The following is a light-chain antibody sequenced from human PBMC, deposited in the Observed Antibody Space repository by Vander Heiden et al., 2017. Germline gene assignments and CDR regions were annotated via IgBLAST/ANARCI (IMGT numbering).Light chain of an antibody. CDR2: DAS. V-gene: IGKV1-33*01. Sequence: DIQMTQSPSSLSASVGDRVTITCQASQDISNYLNWYQQKPGKAPKLLIYDASNLETGVPSRFSGSGSGTDFTFTIISLQPEDIATYYCQQYSNLPPAFGQGTRLEIK. CDR3: QQYSNLPPA. J-gene: IGKJ5*01. CDR1: QDISNY.